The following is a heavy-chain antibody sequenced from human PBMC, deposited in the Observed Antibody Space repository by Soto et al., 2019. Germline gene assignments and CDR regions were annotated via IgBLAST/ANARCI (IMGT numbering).Heavy chain of an antibody. CDR1: GDSIRSSSY. D-gene: IGHD6-13*01. J-gene: IGHJ6*02. CDR2: IYRTENT. V-gene: IGHV4-39*01. CDR3: RRSSRYSTDV. Sequence: SDTLSLTCTVSGDSIRSSSYWGLIRQPPGKGIEWIGSIYRTENTYYNPNINSQVTKTVDTTKNQFSMNVITVTAADTAVYYCRRSSRYSTDVWGQGTTVTVS.